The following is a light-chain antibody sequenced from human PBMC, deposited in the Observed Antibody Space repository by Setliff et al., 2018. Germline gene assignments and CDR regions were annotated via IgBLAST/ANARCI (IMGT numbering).Light chain of an antibody. CDR2: DVS. Sequence: QSALPQPASVSGSPGQSITISCTGTSSDVGGYNYVSWYQQHPGKAPKLMIYDVSNRPSGVSNRFSGSKSGNTASLTISGLQAEDEADYYCSSYTSSSTLPVFGGGTKGTVL. CDR1: SSDVGGYNY. V-gene: IGLV2-14*03. J-gene: IGLJ3*02. CDR3: SSYTSSSTLPV.